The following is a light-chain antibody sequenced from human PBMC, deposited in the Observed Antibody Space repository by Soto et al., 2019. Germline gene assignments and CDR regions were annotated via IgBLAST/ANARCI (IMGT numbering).Light chain of an antibody. Sequence: DIQMTQSPASLSASVGDRVTMTCRASQSIDNYLNWYQQKPGKAPRLLIYSGSSLESGVPSRFSGSGPGTDFTLAISSLQPEDVATYYCQKYNSAPWTFGPGTKVDIK. CDR1: QSIDNY. CDR2: SGS. V-gene: IGKV1-39*01. CDR3: QKYNSAPWT. J-gene: IGKJ1*01.